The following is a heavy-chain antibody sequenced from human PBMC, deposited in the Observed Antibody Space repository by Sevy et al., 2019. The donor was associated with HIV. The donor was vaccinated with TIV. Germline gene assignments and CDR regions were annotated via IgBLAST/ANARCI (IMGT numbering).Heavy chain of an antibody. CDR2: IRSKAGGGTT. CDR1: GFTFSNAW. Sequence: GGSLRLSCAASGFTFSNAWMSWVRQSPGKGLEWVGRIRSKAGGGTTDYATIVKGKFTISRDDSRAILYLQLNSLETEETAVYYCTTDHRRDGIVVVPFEYWGQGTLVTVSS. D-gene: IGHD2-15*01. J-gene: IGHJ4*02. CDR3: TTDHRRDGIVVVPFEY. V-gene: IGHV3-15*01.